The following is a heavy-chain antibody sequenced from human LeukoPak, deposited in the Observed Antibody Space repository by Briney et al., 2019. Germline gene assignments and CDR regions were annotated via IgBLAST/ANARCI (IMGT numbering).Heavy chain of an antibody. CDR2: INPNSGGT. Sequence: ASVQVSFKTSGYTFTDYYMHWVRQAPGQGLEWMGWINPNSGGTKYAQRFQGRVTMTRDTSITTTYMELSRLASDDTALYYCARYSSAWTTFDYWGQGTLVTVSS. V-gene: IGHV1-2*02. D-gene: IGHD6-19*01. CDR3: ARYSSAWTTFDY. CDR1: GYTFTDYY. J-gene: IGHJ4*02.